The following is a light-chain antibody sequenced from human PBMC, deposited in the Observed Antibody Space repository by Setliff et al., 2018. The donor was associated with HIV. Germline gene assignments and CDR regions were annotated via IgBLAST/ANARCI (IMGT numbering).Light chain of an antibody. CDR3: TSYANSSTYI. CDR1: SSDVGGFNF. Sequence: QSVLTQPASMSGSPGQPITVSCTGTSSDVGGFNFVSWYQQHPGKAPRLMIYDVTNRPSGVSNRFSGSKSGNTASLTISGLQAEDEADYYCTSYANSSTYIFGTGTKVTVL. J-gene: IGLJ1*01. V-gene: IGLV2-14*03. CDR2: DVT.